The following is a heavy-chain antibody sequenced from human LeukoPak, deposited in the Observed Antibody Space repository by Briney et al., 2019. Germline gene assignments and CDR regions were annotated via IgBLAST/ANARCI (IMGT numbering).Heavy chain of an antibody. J-gene: IGHJ4*02. CDR2: ISSNGGGT. Sequence: GGSLRLSCAASGFTFSSYAMHWVRQAPGKGLEYVSAISSNGGGTYYANSVKGRFTISRDNSKNTLYLQMGSLRAEDMAVYYCARDRTTGYDYWGQGTLVTVSS. CDR1: GFTFSSYA. V-gene: IGHV3-64*01. D-gene: IGHD1-1*01. CDR3: ARDRTTGYDY.